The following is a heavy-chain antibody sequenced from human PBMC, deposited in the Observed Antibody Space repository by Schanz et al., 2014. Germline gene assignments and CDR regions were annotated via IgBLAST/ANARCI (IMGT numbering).Heavy chain of an antibody. V-gene: IGHV3-33*01. CDR1: GFIFSSYG. D-gene: IGHD6-13*01. J-gene: IGHJ6*02. Sequence: QVQLVESGGGVVQPGRSLRLSCAASGFIFSSYGLHWVRQAPGKGLEWVAFIWYDGSNKYYADSVKGRFTISRDNSKNTLYLQMNSLRAEDTSVYFCARVRRRIATPSTPSFRNYYYYAMDVGGQGTKVTV. CDR3: ARVRRRIATPSTPSFRNYYYYAMDV. CDR2: IWYDGSNK.